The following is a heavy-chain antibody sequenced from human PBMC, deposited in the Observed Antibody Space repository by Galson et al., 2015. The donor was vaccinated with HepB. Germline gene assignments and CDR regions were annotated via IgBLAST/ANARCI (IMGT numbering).Heavy chain of an antibody. Sequence: SLRLSCAASGFTFSDYYMSWIRQAPGKGLEWVSYISSSGSTIYYADSVKGRFTISRDNAKNSLYLQMNSLRAEDTAVYYCASPSRMGYYYMDVSGKGATVSASS. CDR1: GFTFSDYY. J-gene: IGHJ6*03. V-gene: IGHV3-11*01. CDR3: ASPSRMGYYYMDV. D-gene: IGHD2-8*01. CDR2: ISSSGSTI.